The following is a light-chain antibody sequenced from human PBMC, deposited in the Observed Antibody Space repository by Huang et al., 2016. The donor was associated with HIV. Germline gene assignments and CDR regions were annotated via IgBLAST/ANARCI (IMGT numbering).Light chain of an antibody. J-gene: IGKJ4*01. V-gene: IGKV3-11*01. CDR2: RAA. Sequence: EIVLTQSPATLSLSPGERATLSCRASQNVTDSLAWDRQKPGQAPSLLIYRAATRATGTPARFSGSGSGTDFTLTISSLEPEDFAIYYCQERIQWPRLTFGGGTKVEIK. CDR1: QNVTDS. CDR3: QERIQWPRLT.